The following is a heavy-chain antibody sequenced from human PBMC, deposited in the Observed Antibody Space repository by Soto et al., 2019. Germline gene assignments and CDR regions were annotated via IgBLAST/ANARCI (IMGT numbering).Heavy chain of an antibody. CDR2: IIPIFGTA. D-gene: IGHD3-9*01. J-gene: IGHJ6*02. CDR3: ARQGYYDILTGYIYGMDV. V-gene: IGHV1-69*01. Sequence: EWMGGIIPIFGTANYAQKFQGRVTITADESTSTAYMELSSLRSEDTAVYYCARQGYYDILTGYIYGMDVWGQGTTVTVSS.